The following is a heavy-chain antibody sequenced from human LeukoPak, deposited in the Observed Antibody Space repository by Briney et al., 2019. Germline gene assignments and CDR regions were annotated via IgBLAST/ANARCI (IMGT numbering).Heavy chain of an antibody. J-gene: IGHJ6*03. D-gene: IGHD3-3*01. CDR1: GVSTSSGDYY. Sequence: SETLSLTCTVSGVSTSSGDYYWSWIRQPPGKGLEWIGYIYYSGSTYYNPSLKSRVTISVDTSKNQFSLKLSSVTAADTAVYYCARAPPTYFWSGYGYYYMDVWGKGTTVTVSS. V-gene: IGHV4-30-4*08. CDR3: ARAPPTYFWSGYGYYYMDV. CDR2: IYYSGST.